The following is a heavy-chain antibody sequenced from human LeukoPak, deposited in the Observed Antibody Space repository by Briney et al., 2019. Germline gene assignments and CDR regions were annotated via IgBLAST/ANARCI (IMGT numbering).Heavy chain of an antibody. J-gene: IGHJ4*02. V-gene: IGHV1-2*02. D-gene: IGHD2-15*01. CDR2: INPNSGGT. CDR3: ARDDCSGGSCYWLDY. Sequence: ASVKVSCKASGYTFTGYYMHWVRQSPGQGLEWMGWINPNSGGTNYEQKFQGRVTMTRDTSISTAYMELSRLRSDDTAVYYCARDDCSGGSCYWLDYWGQGTLVTVSS. CDR1: GYTFTGYY.